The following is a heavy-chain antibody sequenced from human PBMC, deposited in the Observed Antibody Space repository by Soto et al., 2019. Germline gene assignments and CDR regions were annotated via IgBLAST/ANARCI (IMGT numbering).Heavy chain of an antibody. D-gene: IGHD6-19*01. Sequence: GGSLRLSCADCGFTFSSYAMHWVRQAPGKGLEWVAVRSYDGSNKYYADSVKGRFTISRDNSKNTLYLQMNSLRAEDTAVYYCVQGIAVAGTTSLFDYWGQGTLVTVSS. CDR3: VQGIAVAGTTSLFDY. CDR2: RSYDGSNK. V-gene: IGHV3-30-3*01. J-gene: IGHJ4*02. CDR1: GFTFSSYA.